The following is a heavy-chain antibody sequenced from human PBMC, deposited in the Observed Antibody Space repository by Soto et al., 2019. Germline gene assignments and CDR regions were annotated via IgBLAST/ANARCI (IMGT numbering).Heavy chain of an antibody. CDR3: ARNSAHFDY. CDR1: GGSISSYY. V-gene: IGHV4-59*01. CDR2: IYYSGST. J-gene: IGHJ4*02. Sequence: QVQLQESGPGLVKPSETLSLTCTVSGGSISSYYWSWIRQPPGKGLEWIGYIYYSGSTNYNPSLKSRGTISVDTSKNQFSLKLSSVTAADTAVYYCARNSAHFDYWGQGTLVTVSS. D-gene: IGHD5-18*01.